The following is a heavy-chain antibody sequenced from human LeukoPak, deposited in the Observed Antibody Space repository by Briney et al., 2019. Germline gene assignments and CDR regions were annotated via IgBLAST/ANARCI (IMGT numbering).Heavy chain of an antibody. CDR3: ARPREAGSSSGWYFDK. CDR1: GFTFSSYA. Sequence: GGSLRLSCAASGFTFSSYAMHWVRQAPGKGLEWVAVMSHDGSVKIYANSVQGRFTISRDNSKNTLYLQLSSLRAEDTAVYHCARPREAGSSSGWYFDKWGQGTLVTVSS. D-gene: IGHD6-19*01. CDR2: MSHDGSVK. J-gene: IGHJ4*02. V-gene: IGHV3-30-3*01.